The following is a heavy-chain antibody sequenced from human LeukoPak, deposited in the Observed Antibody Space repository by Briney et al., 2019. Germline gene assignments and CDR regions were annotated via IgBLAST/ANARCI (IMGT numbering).Heavy chain of an antibody. CDR3: ARWAVSIFGVVLPFDY. CDR2: INHSGST. J-gene: IGHJ4*02. V-gene: IGHV4-39*07. D-gene: IGHD3-3*01. CDR1: GGSISSGGYY. Sequence: PSETLSLTCTVSGGSISSGGYYWSWIRQPPGKGLEWIGEINHSGSTNYNPSLKSRVTISVDTSKNQFSLKLSSVTAADTAVYYCARWAVSIFGVVLPFDYWGQGTLVTVSS.